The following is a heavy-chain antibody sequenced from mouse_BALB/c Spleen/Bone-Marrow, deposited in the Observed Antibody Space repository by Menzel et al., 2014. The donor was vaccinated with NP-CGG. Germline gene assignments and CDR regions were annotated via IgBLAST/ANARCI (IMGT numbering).Heavy chain of an antibody. J-gene: IGHJ2*01. V-gene: IGHV1-9*01. D-gene: IGHD2-3*01. CDR3: ARRGYDGDH. CDR1: GYTFSSYW. Sequence: QVQLKESGAVLMKPGASVKISCKATGYTFSSYWIEWVKQRPGHGLEWIGEILPGSGSTNYNERFKGKASFTADTSPNTADMQRSSLTSEDSAVYYCARRGYDGDHWGQGTTLTDSA. CDR2: ILPGSGST.